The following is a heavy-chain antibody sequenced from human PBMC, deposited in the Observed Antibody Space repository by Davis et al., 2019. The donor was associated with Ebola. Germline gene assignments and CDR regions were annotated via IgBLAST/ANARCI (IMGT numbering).Heavy chain of an antibody. J-gene: IGHJ5*02. D-gene: IGHD3-16*01. Sequence: ASVKVSCKASGYTFTSYYMHWVRQAPGQGLEWMGIINPSGGSTSYAQKFQGRVTMTRNTSISTAYMELSRLRSDDTAVYYCARDLGGSLDNWFDPWGQGTLVTVSS. CDR1: GYTFTSYY. V-gene: IGHV1-46*01. CDR2: INPSGGST. CDR3: ARDLGGSLDNWFDP.